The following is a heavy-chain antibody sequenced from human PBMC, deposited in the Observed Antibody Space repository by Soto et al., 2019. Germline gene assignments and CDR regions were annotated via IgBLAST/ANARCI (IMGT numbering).Heavy chain of an antibody. J-gene: IGHJ4*02. V-gene: IGHV1-18*01. D-gene: IGHD3-3*01. Sequence: QVPLVQSGAEVKKPGASVKVSCKASGYTFTSYGISWVRQAPGQGLEWMGWISAYNGNTNYAQKLQGRVTMTTDTSTSTAYMELRSLRSDDTAVYYCASSVDYDFWSGYYDYWGQGTLVTVSS. CDR2: ISAYNGNT. CDR3: ASSVDYDFWSGYYDY. CDR1: GYTFTSYG.